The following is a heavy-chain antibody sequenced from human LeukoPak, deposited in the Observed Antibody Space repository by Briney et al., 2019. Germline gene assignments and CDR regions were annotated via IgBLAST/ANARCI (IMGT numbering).Heavy chain of an antibody. Sequence: SETLSLTCAVYGGSFSEYYWSWLRQPPGKGLEWIGEIYHSGSTNYNPSLKSRVTMSVDASKNHFSLELSHVTAVDTAVYYCARNKFSLQAFDIWGQGTLVTVS. CDR1: GGSFSEYY. D-gene: IGHD2/OR15-2a*01. CDR2: IYHSGST. V-gene: IGHV4-34*01. J-gene: IGHJ3*02. CDR3: ARNKFSLQAFDI.